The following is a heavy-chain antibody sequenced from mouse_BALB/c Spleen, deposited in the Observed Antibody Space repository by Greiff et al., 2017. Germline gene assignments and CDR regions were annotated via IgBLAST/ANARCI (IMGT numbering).Heavy chain of an antibody. CDR3: ARGIPRDSWFAY. J-gene: IGHJ3*01. CDR1: GFTFSDYY. Sequence: EVKLMESGGGLVKPGGSLKLSCAASGFTFSDYYMYWVRQTPEKRLEWVATISDGGSYTYYPDSVKGRFTISRDNAKNNLYLQMSSLKSEDTAMYYCARGIPRDSWFAYWGQGTLVTVSA. V-gene: IGHV5-4*02. D-gene: IGHD3-3*01. CDR2: ISDGGSYT.